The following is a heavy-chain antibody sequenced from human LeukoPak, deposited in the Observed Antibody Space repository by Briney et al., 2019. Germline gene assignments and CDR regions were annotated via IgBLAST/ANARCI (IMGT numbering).Heavy chain of an antibody. CDR2: IYYSGST. J-gene: IGHJ4*02. CDR1: GGSTSSYY. CDR3: ARSTMVRGEV. Sequence: SETLSLTCNVSGGSTSSYYWSWIRQPPGKGLEWIGYIYYSGSTNYNPSLKSRVTISVDTSKNQFSLKLSSVTAADTAVYYCARSTMVRGEVWGQGTLVTVSS. V-gene: IGHV4-59*08. D-gene: IGHD3-10*01.